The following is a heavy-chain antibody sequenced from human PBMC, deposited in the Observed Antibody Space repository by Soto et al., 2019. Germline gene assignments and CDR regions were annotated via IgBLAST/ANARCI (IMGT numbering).Heavy chain of an antibody. Sequence: PGASLRLACSACGFTFSNAWMNWVRQAQGKGLEWVGRIKSKTDGGTNDYAATLKGRFTISRDDSKNTLYLQMNSLITVDTAVYYCTTAISLQYYDFWSGYYYWGQVT. D-gene: IGHD3-3*01. V-gene: IGHV3-15*01. CDR3: TTAISLQYYDFWSGYYY. CDR1: GFTFSNAW. J-gene: IGHJ4*02. CDR2: IKSKTDGGTN.